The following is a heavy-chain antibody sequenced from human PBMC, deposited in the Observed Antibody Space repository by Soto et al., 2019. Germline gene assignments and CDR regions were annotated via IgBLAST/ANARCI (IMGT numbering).Heavy chain of an antibody. CDR1: GFTFSSYS. CDR3: ARDSGDSSSLG. V-gene: IGHV3-21*01. D-gene: IGHD6-6*01. J-gene: IGHJ4*02. Sequence: PGGSLRLSCAASGFTFSSYSMNWVRQAPGKGLDWVSSISSSSYIYYADSVKGRFTISRDNAKNSLYLQMNSLRAEDTAVYYCARDSGDSSSLGWGQGTLVTVSS. CDR2: ISSSSYI.